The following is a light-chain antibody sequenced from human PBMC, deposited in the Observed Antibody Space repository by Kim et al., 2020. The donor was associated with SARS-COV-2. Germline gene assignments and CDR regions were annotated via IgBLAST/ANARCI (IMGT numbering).Light chain of an antibody. CDR1: QSISSW. CDR3: QQYNSYSGYT. Sequence: ACVGDRVTLTCRASQSISSWLAWSQPNTGKAPKLLIYKASSLESGVPSRFSGSGSGKEFTLTISSLQPDDFATYYCQQYNSYSGYTFGQGTKLEIK. V-gene: IGKV1-5*03. CDR2: KAS. J-gene: IGKJ2*01.